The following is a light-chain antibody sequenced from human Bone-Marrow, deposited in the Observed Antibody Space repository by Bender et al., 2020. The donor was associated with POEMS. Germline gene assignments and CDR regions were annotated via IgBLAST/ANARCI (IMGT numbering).Light chain of an antibody. CDR2: INN. Sequence: QSVLTQPPSASGTPGQRFTIPCFGSSSNIGPNPVNWYQQLPGTAPKLLIYINNQRPSGVPDRFSGSKSGTSASLAISGLQSEDEADYYCAAWEDSLNGWVFGGGTKLTVL. CDR1: SSNIGPNP. CDR3: AAWEDSLNGWV. V-gene: IGLV1-44*01. J-gene: IGLJ3*02.